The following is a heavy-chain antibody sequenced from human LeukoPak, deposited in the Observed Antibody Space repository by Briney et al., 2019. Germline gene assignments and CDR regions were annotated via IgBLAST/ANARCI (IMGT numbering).Heavy chain of an antibody. CDR3: ARENDSSGWPNKYYFDY. CDR1: GGTFSSYA. Sequence: GSSVKVSCKASGGTFSSYAISWVRQAPGQGLEWMGGIIPIFGTANYAQKFQGRVTITADESTSTAYMELSSLRSEDTAVYYCARENDSSGWPNKYYFDYWGQGTQVTVSS. CDR2: IIPIFGTA. V-gene: IGHV1-69*01. D-gene: IGHD6-19*01. J-gene: IGHJ4*02.